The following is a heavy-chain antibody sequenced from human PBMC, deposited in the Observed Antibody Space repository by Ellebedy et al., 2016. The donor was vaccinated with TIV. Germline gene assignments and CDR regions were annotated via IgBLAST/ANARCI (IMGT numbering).Heavy chain of an antibody. CDR2: IGTGGNT. J-gene: IGHJ4*02. D-gene: IGHD3-22*01. CDR1: GFTFTTYA. V-gene: IGHV3-23*01. CDR3: AKGRGGGSDTSAPRYYFDY. Sequence: GESLKISCAASGFTFTTYAMHWVRQAPGKGLEWVSGIGTGGNTFYADSVRGRFTISRDNSKKTLYLQMNSLRAEDTAVYYCAKGRGGGSDTSAPRYYFDYWGLGTLVTVSS.